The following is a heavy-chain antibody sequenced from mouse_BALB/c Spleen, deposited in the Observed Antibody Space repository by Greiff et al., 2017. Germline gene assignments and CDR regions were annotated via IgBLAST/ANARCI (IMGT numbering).Heavy chain of an antibody. CDR3: ASQLTDYFDY. V-gene: IGHV5-6*01. CDR1: GFTFSSYG. Sequence: EVKLMESGGDLVKPGGSLKLSCAASGFTFSSYGMSWVRQTPDKRLEWVATISSGGSYTYYPDSVKGRFTISRDNAKNTLYLQMSSLKSEDTAMYYCASQLTDYFDYWGQGTTLTVSS. J-gene: IGHJ2*01. CDR2: ISSGGSYT. D-gene: IGHD4-1*01.